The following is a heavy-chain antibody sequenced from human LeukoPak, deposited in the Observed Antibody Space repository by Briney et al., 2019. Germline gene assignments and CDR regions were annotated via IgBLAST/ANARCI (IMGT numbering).Heavy chain of an antibody. CDR3: ARRAYCSSTSCYWNDY. D-gene: IGHD2-2*01. J-gene: IGHJ4*02. V-gene: IGHV4-39*01. CDR2: IYYSGST. Sequence: SETLSLTCTVSGGSLSSSSYYWGWIRQPPGKGLEWIGSIYYSGSTYYNPSLKSRVAISVDTSKSQFSLKLSSVTAADTAVYYCARRAYCSSTSCYWNDYWGQGTLVTVSS. CDR1: GGSLSSSSYY.